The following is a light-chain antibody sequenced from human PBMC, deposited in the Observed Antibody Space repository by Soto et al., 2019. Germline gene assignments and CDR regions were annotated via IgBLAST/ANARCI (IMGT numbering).Light chain of an antibody. CDR2: AAS. J-gene: IGKJ4*01. CDR1: QSISRY. CDR3: QQSYRTTLT. V-gene: IGKV1-39*01. Sequence: DIQMTQSPSSLSASVGDRVTITCRPSQSISRYFNWYQQKPGKAPKLLIYAASSLQSGVPSRFSGSGSGTDFTLTISSLQPEDFATYYCQQSYRTTLTFGGGTQVEIK.